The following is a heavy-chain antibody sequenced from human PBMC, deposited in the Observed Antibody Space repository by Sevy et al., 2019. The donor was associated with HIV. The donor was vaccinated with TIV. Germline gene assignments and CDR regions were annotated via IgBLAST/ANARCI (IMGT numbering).Heavy chain of an antibody. CDR3: TTYYDSTGYYLYLDFDY. J-gene: IGHJ4*02. CDR2: IKSDGGTA. D-gene: IGHD3-22*01. V-gene: IGHV3-15*01. Sequence: GGSLRLSCAASESIVTNACMSWVRQAPGKGLEWVGRIKSDGGTADYASHLKGRFTISRDASENMLYLQMHSLKSEDTAVYCCTTYYDSTGYYLYLDFDYRGQGTQVTVSS. CDR1: ESIVTNAC.